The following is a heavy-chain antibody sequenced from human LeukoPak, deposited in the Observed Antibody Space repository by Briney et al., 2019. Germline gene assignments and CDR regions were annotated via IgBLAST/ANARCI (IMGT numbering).Heavy chain of an antibody. Sequence: KASETLSLTCTVSGGSLRSSSYYWGWIRQPPGKGLEWIGEINHSGSTSYNPSLKSRVTISLDTSKNQFSLKLSSVTAADTAVYYCARLVPTYQLLYHAFDIWGQGTMVTVSS. CDR2: INHSGST. CDR3: ARLVPTYQLLYHAFDI. CDR1: GGSLRSSSYY. J-gene: IGHJ3*02. V-gene: IGHV4-39*07. D-gene: IGHD2-2*02.